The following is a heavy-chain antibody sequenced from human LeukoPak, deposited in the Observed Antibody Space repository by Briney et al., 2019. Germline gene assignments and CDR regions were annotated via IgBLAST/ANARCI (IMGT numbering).Heavy chain of an antibody. CDR3: ARDFLTTVVKGPFDI. CDR1: GFTFSDYY. Sequence: PGGSLRLSCAASGFTFSDYYMSWIRQAPGKGLEWVSYISSSGSTIYYADSVKGRFTISRDNAKNSLYLQMNSLRAEDTAVYYCARDFLTTVVKGPFDIWGQGTMVTVSS. J-gene: IGHJ3*02. D-gene: IGHD4-23*01. V-gene: IGHV3-11*01. CDR2: ISSSGSTI.